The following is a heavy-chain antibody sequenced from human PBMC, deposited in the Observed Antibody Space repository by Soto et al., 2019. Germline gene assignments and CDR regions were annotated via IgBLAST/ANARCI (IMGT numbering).Heavy chain of an antibody. D-gene: IGHD4-17*01. CDR3: AHGLTNRDYVFDW. J-gene: IGHJ4*02. CDR2: IDWDDDK. Sequence: QISLKESGPTLVKPTQTLTLTCTFSGFSVNTRGVAVGWIRQPPGKALEWLGLIDWDDDKHYSPSLKSRLTXTXDXXKDQVVLTMTKMDPVDTATYYCAHGLTNRDYVFDWWGQGTLITVSS. CDR1: GFSVNTRGVA. V-gene: IGHV2-5*02.